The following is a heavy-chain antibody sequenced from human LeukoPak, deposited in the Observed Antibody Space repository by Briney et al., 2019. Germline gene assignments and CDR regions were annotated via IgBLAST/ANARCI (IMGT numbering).Heavy chain of an antibody. D-gene: IGHD2-8*01. Sequence: SETLFLTCAVYGESFSAFSWNWLRQSPGRGLEWIGEISHRGRTTYNPSLNSRVIISVDASKNQFSLNLTSVTAADTAVYYCARGMGVKFPYMDVWGQGATVTVSS. CDR3: ARGMGVKFPYMDV. CDR2: ISHRGRT. J-gene: IGHJ6*03. V-gene: IGHV4-34*01. CDR1: GESFSAFS.